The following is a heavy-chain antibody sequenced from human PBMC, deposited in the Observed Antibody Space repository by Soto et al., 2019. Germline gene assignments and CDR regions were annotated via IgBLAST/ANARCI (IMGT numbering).Heavy chain of an antibody. D-gene: IGHD2-15*01. Sequence: GASVKVSCKASGYTFTSYAMHWVRQAPGQRLEWMGWINPSGGSTSYAQKFQGRVTMTRDTSTSTVYMELSSLRSEDTAVYYCARDALYCSGGSCYPKYWGQGALVTVSS. J-gene: IGHJ4*02. CDR1: GYTFTSYA. V-gene: IGHV1-46*01. CDR2: INPSGGST. CDR3: ARDALYCSGGSCYPKY.